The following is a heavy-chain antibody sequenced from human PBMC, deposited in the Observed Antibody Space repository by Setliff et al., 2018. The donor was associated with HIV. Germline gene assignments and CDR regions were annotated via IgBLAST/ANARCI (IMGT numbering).Heavy chain of an antibody. CDR3: ARLGGILTGTPVIDY. V-gene: IGHV4-38-2*01. CDR1: GYSISSGYY. J-gene: IGHJ4*02. D-gene: IGHD3-9*01. Sequence: SETLSLTCAVSGYSISSGYYWGWIRQPPGKGLEWIGSIYHSGSTDYNPSLKSRVTMSIDTSKNQLSLNLRSVTAADTAVYYCARLGGILTGTPVIDYWGQGTLVTVSS. CDR2: IYHSGST.